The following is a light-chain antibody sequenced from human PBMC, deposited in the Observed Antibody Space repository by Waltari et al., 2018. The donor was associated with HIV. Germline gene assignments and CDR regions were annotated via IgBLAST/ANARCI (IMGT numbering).Light chain of an antibody. V-gene: IGLV1-47*01. CDR1: SSNIGSNY. Sequence: QSVLTQPPSASGTPGQRVTISCSGSSSNIGSNYVYWYQQLPGTAPKLLIYRNNQRPSGVPDRFSGSKSGTSASLAISVLRSEDETNYYCAAWDDSLSGLVFGGGTKLTV. CDR2: RNN. J-gene: IGLJ3*02. CDR3: AAWDDSLSGLV.